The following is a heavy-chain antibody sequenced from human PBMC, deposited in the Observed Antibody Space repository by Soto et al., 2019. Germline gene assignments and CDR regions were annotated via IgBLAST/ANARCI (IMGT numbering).Heavy chain of an antibody. D-gene: IGHD1-1*01. CDR1: GGSFSGYY. Sequence: QMHLQQWGAGLLKASETLSLTCSVSGGSFSGYYLAWIRQPPGKGLEWIGEIKHAGSTKYHPSLQSRVVLSVDLSNTHFSLRLSSVTAADTALYFCARQSGPAYRYGMDIWGQGTTVTVSS. CDR2: IKHAGST. V-gene: IGHV4-34*02. CDR3: ARQSGPAYRYGMDI. J-gene: IGHJ6*02.